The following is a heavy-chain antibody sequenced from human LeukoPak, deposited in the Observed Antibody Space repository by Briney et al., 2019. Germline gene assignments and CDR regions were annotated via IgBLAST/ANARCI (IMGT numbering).Heavy chain of an antibody. J-gene: IGHJ5*02. D-gene: IGHD4-17*01. V-gene: IGHV3-23*01. CDR1: GFTFSSYA. Sequence: GGCLRLSCAASGFTFSSYAMSWVRQAPGKGLEWVSAISGSGGSTYYADSVKGRFTISRDNSKNTLYLQMNSLRAEDTAVYYGAKDAHDYGDHGDWFHPLGQGTLVTVSS. CDR2: ISGSGGST. CDR3: AKDAHDYGDHGDWFHP.